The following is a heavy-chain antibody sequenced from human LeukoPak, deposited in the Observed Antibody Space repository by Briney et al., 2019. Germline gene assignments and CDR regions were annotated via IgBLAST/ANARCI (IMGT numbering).Heavy chain of an antibody. CDR2: IGWNVGTI. CDR3: AKADDYCSSTSCYFGFWSYYFDY. V-gene: IGHV3-9*01. J-gene: IGHJ4*02. CDR1: GFPFEDYA. Sequence: PGGSLKLSCAAPGFPFEDYASHWFRQPPGKALGWVSGIGWNVGTIGYADSVKGRFTISRDNAKNSLYLQMNSLRAEDTALYYCAKADDYCSSTSCYFGFWSYYFDYWGQGTLVTVSS. D-gene: IGHD2-2*01.